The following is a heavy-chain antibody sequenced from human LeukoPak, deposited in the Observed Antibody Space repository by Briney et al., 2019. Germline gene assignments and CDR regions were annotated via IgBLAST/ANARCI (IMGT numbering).Heavy chain of an antibody. CDR1: GFVVNDYY. Sequence: PGGSLRLSCAASGFVVNDYYMNWIRLAPGKGLEWVSYISSRDNLIYYADSVKGRFTISTDNAKNAVFLQLNRLTVEDTAVYYCAREQWFRWEFWGQGVLVTVS. V-gene: IGHV3-11*01. J-gene: IGHJ4*02. D-gene: IGHD3-10*01. CDR2: ISSRDNLI. CDR3: AREQWFRWEF.